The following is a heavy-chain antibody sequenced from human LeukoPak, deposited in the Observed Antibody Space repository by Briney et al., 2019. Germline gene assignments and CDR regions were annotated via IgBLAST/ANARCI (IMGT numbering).Heavy chain of an antibody. Sequence: ASVKVSCKASGYTFTGYYMHWVRQAPGQGLEWMGWINPNSGGTNYAQKFQGRVTMTRDTSISTAYMELSRLRSDDTAVYYCARIRVGARNWLDPWGQGTLVTVSS. J-gene: IGHJ5*02. D-gene: IGHD1-26*01. V-gene: IGHV1-2*02. CDR2: INPNSGGT. CDR1: GYTFTGYY. CDR3: ARIRVGARNWLDP.